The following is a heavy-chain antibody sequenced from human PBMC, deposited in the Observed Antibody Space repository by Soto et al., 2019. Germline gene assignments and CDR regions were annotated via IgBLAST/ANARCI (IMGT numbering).Heavy chain of an antibody. CDR1: GGTFSSYA. V-gene: IGHV1-69*13. D-gene: IGHD6-13*01. CDR3: ARGVAAAGTFGY. J-gene: IGHJ4*01. Sequence: SVNVSCKASGGTFSSYAISWVRQAPGQGLELMGGIIPIFGTANYAQKLQGRVTITAXXXXXXTXMELSSLRSEETAVYYCARGVAAAGTFGYWG. CDR2: IIPIFGTA.